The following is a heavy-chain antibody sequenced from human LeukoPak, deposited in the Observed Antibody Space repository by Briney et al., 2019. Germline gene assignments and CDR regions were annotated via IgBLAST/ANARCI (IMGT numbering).Heavy chain of an antibody. CDR1: GGSFSGYY. V-gene: IGHV4-34*01. J-gene: IGHJ6*03. CDR3: ASGPDYYYYYYMDV. CDR2: INHSGST. Sequence: PSETLSLTCAVYGGSFSGYYWSWIRQPPGKGLEWIGEINHSGSTNYNPSLKSRVTISVDTSKNQFSLKLSSVTAADTAVYYCASGPDYYYYYYMDVWGKGTTVTVSS.